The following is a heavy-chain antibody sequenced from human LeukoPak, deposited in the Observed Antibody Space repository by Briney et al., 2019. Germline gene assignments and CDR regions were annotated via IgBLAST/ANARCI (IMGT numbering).Heavy chain of an antibody. CDR2: ISYDGSNK. Sequence: GRSLRLSCAASGFTFSSYAMHWVRQAPGKGLEWVAVISYDGSNKYYADSVKGRFTISRDNSKNTLYLQMNSLRAEDTAVYYCAKDRLQDSSGWYTDYFDYWGQGTLVTVSS. CDR3: AKDRLQDSSGWYTDYFDY. J-gene: IGHJ4*02. D-gene: IGHD6-19*01. V-gene: IGHV3-30-3*01. CDR1: GFTFSSYA.